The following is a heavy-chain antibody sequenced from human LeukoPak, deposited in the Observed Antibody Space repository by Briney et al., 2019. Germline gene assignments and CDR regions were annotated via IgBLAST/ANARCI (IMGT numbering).Heavy chain of an antibody. CDR2: INPSGGST. J-gene: IGHJ4*02. CDR3: ARAKPAVRRNSGPDY. Sequence: GASVKVSCKASGYXFTSYYIHWVRQAPGQGLEWMGIINPSGGSTSYAQKFQGRVTMTRDTSTSTVYMELSSLGSEDMAVYYCARAKPAVRRNSGPDYWGQGTLVTVSS. CDR1: GYXFTSYY. V-gene: IGHV1-46*01. D-gene: IGHD2/OR15-2a*01.